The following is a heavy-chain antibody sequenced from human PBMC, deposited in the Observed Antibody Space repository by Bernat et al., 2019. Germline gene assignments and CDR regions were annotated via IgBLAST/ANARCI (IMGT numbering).Heavy chain of an antibody. D-gene: IGHD4-11*01. Sequence: QITLKESGPTLVKPTQTLTLTCTFSGFSLSTSGVGVGWIRQPPGKALEWLALIYWDDDKRYNPSLKSSLTITKDTSKNQVVLTMTNMDPVDTATYYCARTVTAGAFDIWGQGTMVTVSS. CDR1: GFSLSTSGVG. CDR3: ARTVTAGAFDI. J-gene: IGHJ3*02. V-gene: IGHV2-5*02. CDR2: IYWDDDK.